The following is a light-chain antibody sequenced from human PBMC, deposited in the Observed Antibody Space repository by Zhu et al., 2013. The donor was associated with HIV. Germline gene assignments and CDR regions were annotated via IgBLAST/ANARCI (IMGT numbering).Light chain of an antibody. CDR2: EVN. CDR3: SSYADTNNLL. V-gene: IGLV2-8*01. J-gene: IGLJ2*01. Sequence: QSALTQPASVSGSPGQSITISCTGTSSDVGGYNYVSWYQQHPDKAPKLMIYEVNKRPSGVPDRFSGSKSGNTASLTVSGLQAEDEAEYYCSSYADTNNLLFGGGDQADRP. CDR1: SSDVGGYNY.